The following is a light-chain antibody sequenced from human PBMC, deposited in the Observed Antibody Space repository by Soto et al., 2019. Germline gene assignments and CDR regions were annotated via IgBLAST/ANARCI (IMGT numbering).Light chain of an antibody. CDR3: GTWDSSLSAL. V-gene: IGLV1-51*02. J-gene: IGLJ1*01. CDR1: SSNIGNNY. Sequence: QAVVTQPPSVSAAPGQKVTISCSGSSSNIGNNYVSWYQQLPGTAPKLLIYENNKRPSGIPDRFSGSKSGTSATLGITGLQTGDEADYYCGTWDSSLSALFGTGTKLTVL. CDR2: ENN.